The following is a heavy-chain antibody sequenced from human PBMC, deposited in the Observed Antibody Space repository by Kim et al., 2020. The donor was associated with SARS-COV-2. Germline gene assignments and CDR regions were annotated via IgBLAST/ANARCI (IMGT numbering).Heavy chain of an antibody. Sequence: ASVKVSCKASGYSFNNFAIHWVRQSPGQGLEWVGWINVDNGNTKYSQKFQGRVTLSRDTSANTAYMEVSSLRFEDAAVFYCGRAADFWNGMDVWGQGTTV. CDR3: GRAADFWNGMDV. CDR1: GYSFNNFA. D-gene: IGHD3-3*01. J-gene: IGHJ6*02. V-gene: IGHV1-3*01. CDR2: INVDNGNT.